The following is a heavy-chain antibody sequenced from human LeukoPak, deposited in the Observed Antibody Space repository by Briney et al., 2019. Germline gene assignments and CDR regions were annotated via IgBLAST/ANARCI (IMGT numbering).Heavy chain of an antibody. CDR3: AREGFYGSGNYHF. Sequence: ASVKVSCKASGGSFSTYAISWVRQAPGQGLEWMGGITPIFGTAKYAQKFQGRVTITADESTSTAYMELSSLRSEDTAIYYCAREGFYGSGNYHFWGQGTLVTVSS. CDR1: GGSFSTYA. CDR2: ITPIFGTA. J-gene: IGHJ4*02. D-gene: IGHD3-10*01. V-gene: IGHV1-69*13.